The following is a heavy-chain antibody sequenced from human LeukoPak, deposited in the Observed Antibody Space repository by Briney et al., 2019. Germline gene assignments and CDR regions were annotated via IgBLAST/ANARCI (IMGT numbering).Heavy chain of an antibody. V-gene: IGHV1-46*01. J-gene: IGHJ4*02. CDR3: ARDFHDYGDDEYYFDY. CDR1: GYSFTSYY. Sequence: GASVKVSCKASGYSFTSYYMHWVRQAPGQGLEWMGIINPSGGSTSYAQKSQGRVTMTRDTSTSTVYMELSSLRSEDTAVYYCARDFHDYGDDEYYFDYWGQGTLVTVSS. CDR2: INPSGGST. D-gene: IGHD4-17*01.